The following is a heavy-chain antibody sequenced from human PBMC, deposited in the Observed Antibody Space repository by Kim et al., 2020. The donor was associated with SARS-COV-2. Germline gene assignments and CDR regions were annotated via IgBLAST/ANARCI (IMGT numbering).Heavy chain of an antibody. J-gene: IGHJ6*04. V-gene: IGHV4-34*01. Sequence: SETLSLTCAVYGGSFSGYYWSWIRQPPGKGLEWIGEINHSGSTNYNPSLKSRVTISVDTSKNQFSLKLSSVTAADTAVYYCARGVGRRRYYYYYYGMDVWGEGPTVTVPS. CDR1: GGSFSGYY. CDR2: INHSGST. CDR3: ARGVGRRRYYYYYYGMDV.